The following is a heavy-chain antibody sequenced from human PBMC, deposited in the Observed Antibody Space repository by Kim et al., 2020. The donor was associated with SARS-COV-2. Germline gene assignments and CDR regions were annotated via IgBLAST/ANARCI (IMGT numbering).Heavy chain of an antibody. CDR1: GGSISSYY. CDR3: ARIGFGSSTRSVYYI. Sequence: SETLSLTCTVSGGSISSYYWSWIRQPPGKGLEWIGYIYYSGSTNYNPSLKSRVTISVDTSKNQFSLKLSSVTAADTAVYYCARIGFGSSTRSVYYIWGEG. V-gene: IGHV4-59*12. J-gene: IGHJ3*02. CDR2: IYYSGST. D-gene: IGHD2-2*01.